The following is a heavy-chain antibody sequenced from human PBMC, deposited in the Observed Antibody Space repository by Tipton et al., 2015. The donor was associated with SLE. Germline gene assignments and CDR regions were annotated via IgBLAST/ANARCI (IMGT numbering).Heavy chain of an antibody. CDR2: IYHSGST. J-gene: IGHJ6*02. Sequence: LRLSCAVSGGSISSGGYSWSWIRQPPGKGLEWIGYIYHSGSTYYNPSLKSRVTISVDASKNQFSLNLSSVTAADTAVYYCARGAYFYYDMDVWGQGTTVIVSS. V-gene: IGHV4-30-2*02. CDR3: ARGAYFYYDMDV. CDR1: GGSISSGGYS. D-gene: IGHD3-16*01.